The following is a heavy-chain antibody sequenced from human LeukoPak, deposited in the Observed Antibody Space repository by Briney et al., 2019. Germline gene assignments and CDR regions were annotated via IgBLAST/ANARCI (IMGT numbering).Heavy chain of an antibody. J-gene: IGHJ4*02. V-gene: IGHV3-74*01. Sequence: GGSLRLSCAASGFTFSSYWMHWVRQAPGKGLVWVSRINTDGSSTSYADSVKGRFTISRDNSKNTLYLQMNSLRAEDTAVYYCARGRNLVATSGYFDYWGQGTLVTVSS. CDR1: GFTFSSYW. D-gene: IGHD5-12*01. CDR2: INTDGSST. CDR3: ARGRNLVATSGYFDY.